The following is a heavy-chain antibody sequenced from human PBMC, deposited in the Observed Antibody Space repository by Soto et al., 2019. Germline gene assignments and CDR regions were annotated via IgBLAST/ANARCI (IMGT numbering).Heavy chain of an antibody. Sequence: ASETLYITCTVFGGSIRSNYWSWIRQPPGKGLEWIGYIYSSGSTNNNPSLKSRVTMSVDTSENQLSLKLSAVTAADTAVHYCARGDRDDNFDGGGEGTLVTV. J-gene: IGHJ4*02. CDR3: ARGDRDDNFDG. V-gene: IGHV4-59*01. D-gene: IGHD1-1*01. CDR1: GGSIRSNY. CDR2: IYSSGST.